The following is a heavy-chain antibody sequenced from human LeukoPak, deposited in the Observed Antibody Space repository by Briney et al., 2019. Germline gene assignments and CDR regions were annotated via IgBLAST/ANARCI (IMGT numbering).Heavy chain of an antibody. CDR3: ARHGGIVVGNDVFDI. V-gene: IGHV4-59*08. CDR1: GGSITSYY. CDR2: IYYSGST. D-gene: IGHD2-2*01. Sequence: PSETLSLTCTASGGSITSYYWSWIRQPPGKGLEWIGYIYYSGSTNHNPSLKSRVTISIDTSKNQLSLKLSSVTAADTAVYYCARHGGIVVGNDVFDIWGQGTMVTVSS. J-gene: IGHJ3*02.